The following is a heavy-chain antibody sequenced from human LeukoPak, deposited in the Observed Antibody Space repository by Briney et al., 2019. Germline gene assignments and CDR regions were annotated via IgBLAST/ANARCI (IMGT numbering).Heavy chain of an antibody. CDR1: GDSISDYY. Sequence: PSETLSLTCTVSGDSISDYYWSWIRQPLGKGLEWIGYIYYSGSTNYNPSLKSRVTISVDTSKNQFSLKLRSVTAADTAVYYCARHNYGDYFPALSLDYWGQGTLVTVSS. J-gene: IGHJ4*02. D-gene: IGHD4-17*01. CDR2: IYYSGST. V-gene: IGHV4-59*08. CDR3: ARHNYGDYFPALSLDY.